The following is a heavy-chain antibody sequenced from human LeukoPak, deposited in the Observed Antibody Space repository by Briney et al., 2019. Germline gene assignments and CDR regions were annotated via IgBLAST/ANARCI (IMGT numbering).Heavy chain of an antibody. D-gene: IGHD3-22*01. V-gene: IGHV7-4-1*02. CDR2: IDTNTGNP. CDR1: GYTFTKYA. CDR3: ANCYDSSGFFAY. J-gene: IGHJ4*02. Sequence: GASVKVSCKGSGYTFTKYAISWVRQAPGQGLEYMGWIDTNTGNPTYAQGFTGRFVFSLDTSVSTAYLQISSLKAEDSAIYFCANCYDSSGFFAYWGQGPLVTVSS.